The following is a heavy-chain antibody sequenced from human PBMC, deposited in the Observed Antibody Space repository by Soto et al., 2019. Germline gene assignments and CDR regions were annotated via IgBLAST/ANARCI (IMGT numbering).Heavy chain of an antibody. J-gene: IGHJ5*02. V-gene: IGHV3-64D*06. Sequence: GGSLRLSCSASGFTFSEYSMHWVRQAPGKGLQYVSTISSDGDITYYADSVRGRFTISRDNSKNTLYLQMNSLRPEDTAVYYCVKVSTFYDILTGYYSTNFFDPWGQGTLVTVSS. CDR2: ISSDGDIT. CDR1: GFTFSEYS. D-gene: IGHD3-9*01. CDR3: VKVSTFYDILTGYYSTNFFDP.